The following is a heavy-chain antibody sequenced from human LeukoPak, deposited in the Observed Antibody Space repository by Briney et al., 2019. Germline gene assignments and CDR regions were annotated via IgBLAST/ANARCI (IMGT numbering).Heavy chain of an antibody. CDR2: IIPIFGTG. V-gene: IGHV1-69*13. CDR3: ARDSTPKLLWFGEPSGGYRFDY. CDR1: GGTFSSYA. J-gene: IGHJ4*02. D-gene: IGHD3-10*01. Sequence: SVKVSCKASGGTFSSYAISWVRQAPGQGLEWMGGIIPIFGTGNYAQKFQGRVTITADESTSTAYMELSSLRSEDTAVYYCARDSTPKLLWFGEPSGGYRFDYWGQGTLVTVSS.